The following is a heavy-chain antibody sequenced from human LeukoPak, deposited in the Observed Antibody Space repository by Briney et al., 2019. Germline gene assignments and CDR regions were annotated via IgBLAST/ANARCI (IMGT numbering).Heavy chain of an antibody. CDR1: GFTFSTYA. CDR3: ASRYYYDSSAPSP. D-gene: IGHD3-22*01. J-gene: IGHJ5*02. CDR2: ISDRGGST. Sequence: PGGSLRLSCAASGFTFSTYAMSWVRQAPGKGLEWVSDISDRGGSTFYADSVKGRFTISRDNSKNTLYLQMNSLRAEDTAIYYCASRYYYDSSAPSPWGQGTLVTVSS. V-gene: IGHV3-23*01.